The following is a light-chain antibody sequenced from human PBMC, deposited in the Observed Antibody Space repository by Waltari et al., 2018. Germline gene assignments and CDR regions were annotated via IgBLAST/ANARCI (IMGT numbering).Light chain of an antibody. V-gene: IGLV1-44*01. CDR3: ATWDDRLTGVV. J-gene: IGLJ2*01. Sequence: QSALTQPPSASGTPGQTVTIFCSGGNSNIGSNVVNWYQQVPGTAPKLLIYSNTSRPPGVPDRFSGSKSGTSASLAISGLQSDDEGDYYCATWDDRLTGVVFGGGTQVTVL. CDR1: NSNIGSNV. CDR2: SNT.